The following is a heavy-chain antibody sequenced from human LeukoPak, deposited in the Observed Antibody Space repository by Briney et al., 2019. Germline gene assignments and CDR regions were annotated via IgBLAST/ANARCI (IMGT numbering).Heavy chain of an antibody. J-gene: IGHJ3*02. Sequence: SETLSLTCTVSGGSISSGGYYWSWIRQHPGKGLEWIGYIYYSGSTYYNPSLKSRVTISVDTSKNQFSLKLSSVTAADTAVYYCARDGNDFWSGSPGAFDIWGQGTMVTVSS. D-gene: IGHD3-3*01. CDR2: IYYSGST. CDR1: GGSISSGGYY. V-gene: IGHV4-30-4*08. CDR3: ARDGNDFWSGSPGAFDI.